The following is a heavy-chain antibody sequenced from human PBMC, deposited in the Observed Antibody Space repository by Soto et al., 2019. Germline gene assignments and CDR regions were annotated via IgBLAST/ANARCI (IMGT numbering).Heavy chain of an antibody. CDR2: INHSGST. J-gene: IGHJ4*02. V-gene: IGHV4-4*02. CDR3: ARGSLGATTFDYFDY. D-gene: IGHD1-26*01. CDR1: GGSISSSNW. Sequence: SETLSLTCAVSGGSISSSNWWSWVRQPPGKGLEWIGEINHSGSTNYNPSLKSRVTISVDTSKNQFSLKLSSVTAADTAVYYCARGSLGATTFDYFDYWGQGTLVTVS.